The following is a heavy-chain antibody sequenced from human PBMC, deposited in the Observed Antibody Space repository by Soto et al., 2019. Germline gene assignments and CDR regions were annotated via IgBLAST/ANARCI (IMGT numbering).Heavy chain of an antibody. V-gene: IGHV3-23*01. CDR3: AKDPNYYDSSGYFDY. Sequence: PWGSLRLSCAASGFTFSSYAMSWVRQAPGKGLEWVSAISGSGGSTYYADSVKGRFTISRDNSKNTLYLQMNSLRAEDTAVYYCAKDPNYYDSSGYFDYWGQGTLVTVSS. D-gene: IGHD3-22*01. CDR1: GFTFSSYA. CDR2: ISGSGGST. J-gene: IGHJ4*02.